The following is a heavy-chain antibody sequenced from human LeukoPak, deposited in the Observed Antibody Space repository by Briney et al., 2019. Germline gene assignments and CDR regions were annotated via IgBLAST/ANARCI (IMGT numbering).Heavy chain of an antibody. V-gene: IGHV3-74*01. CDR3: ARVSGLGMNEYYQH. CDR1: GLTFSNSW. Sequence: GGSLRLSCEASGLTFSNSWMHWVRQAPGKGLVWVSRINNEGTTISYADSVKGRFTISRDNAKNTLYLQMNSLRAKDTAVYYCARVSGLGMNEYYQHWGQGTLVTVAS. CDR2: INNEGTTI. D-gene: IGHD3-10*01. J-gene: IGHJ1*01.